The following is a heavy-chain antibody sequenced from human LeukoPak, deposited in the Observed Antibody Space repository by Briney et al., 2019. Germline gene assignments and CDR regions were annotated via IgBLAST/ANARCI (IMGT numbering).Heavy chain of an antibody. J-gene: IGHJ4*02. D-gene: IGHD6-13*01. CDR2: ISSSSSYI. CDR1: GFTFSSYS. CDR3: ATNPAAGGTELHFDY. V-gene: IGHV3-21*01. Sequence: GGSLRLSCAASGFTFSSYSMNWVRQAPGKGLEWVSSISSSSSYIYYADSVKGRFTISRDNAKNSLYLQMNSLRAEDTAVYYCATNPAAGGTELHFDYWGQGTLVTVSS.